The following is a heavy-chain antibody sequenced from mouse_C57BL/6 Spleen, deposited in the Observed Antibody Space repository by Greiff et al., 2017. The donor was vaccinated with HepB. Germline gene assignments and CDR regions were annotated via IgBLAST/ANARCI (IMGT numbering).Heavy chain of an antibody. CDR2: IHPNSGST. CDR1: GYTFTSYW. D-gene: IGHD1-1*01. V-gene: IGHV1-64*01. CDR3: ARGITTVVGYYAMDY. Sequence: QVQLQQPGAELVKPGASVKLSCKASGYTFTSYWMHWVKQRPGQGLEWIGMIHPNSGSTNYNEKFKSKATLTVDKSSSTAYMQLRSLTSEDSAVYYCARGITTVVGYYAMDYWGQGTSVTVSS. J-gene: IGHJ4*01.